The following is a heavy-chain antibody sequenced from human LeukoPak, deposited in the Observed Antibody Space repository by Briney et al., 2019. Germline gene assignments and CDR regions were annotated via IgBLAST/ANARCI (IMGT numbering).Heavy chain of an antibody. V-gene: IGHV3-7*01. CDR1: GFTFRSYW. J-gene: IGHJ4*02. Sequence: PGGSLRLSCAASGFTFRSYWMSWVRQAPGKGLEWVANIKQDGSEKYYVDSVKGRFTISRGNAKNSVYLQMISLRVEDTAVYYCARESTRYCSGGSCYSSSSLDYWGQGTLVTVSS. D-gene: IGHD2-15*01. CDR2: IKQDGSEK. CDR3: ARESTRYCSGGSCYSSSSLDY.